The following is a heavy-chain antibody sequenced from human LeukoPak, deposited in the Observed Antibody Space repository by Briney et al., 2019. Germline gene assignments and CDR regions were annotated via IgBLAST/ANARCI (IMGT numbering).Heavy chain of an antibody. CDR1: GYTLTELS. J-gene: IGHJ3*02. V-gene: IGHV1-24*01. CDR2: FDPEDGET. Sequence: ASVTVSCKVSGYTLTELSMHWVRQAPGKGLEWMGGFDPEDGETIYAQKFQGRVTMTEDTSTDTAYMELSSLRSEDTAVYYCARVYYDSSGYHDAYDIWGQGTMVTVSS. D-gene: IGHD3-22*01. CDR3: ARVYYDSSGYHDAYDI.